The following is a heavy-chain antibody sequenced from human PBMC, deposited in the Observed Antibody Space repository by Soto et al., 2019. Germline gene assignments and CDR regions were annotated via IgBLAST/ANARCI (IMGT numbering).Heavy chain of an antibody. J-gene: IGHJ5*02. CDR2: IIPIFGTA. Sequence: SVKVSCKASGGTFSSYAISWVRQAPGQGLEWMGGIIPIFGTANYAQNFQGRVTITADESTSTAYMELSSLRCEDTAVYYCASDRATYSSSSGAFNWFDPWGQGTLVTVAS. CDR1: GGTFSSYA. D-gene: IGHD6-6*01. CDR3: ASDRATYSSSSGAFNWFDP. V-gene: IGHV1-69*13.